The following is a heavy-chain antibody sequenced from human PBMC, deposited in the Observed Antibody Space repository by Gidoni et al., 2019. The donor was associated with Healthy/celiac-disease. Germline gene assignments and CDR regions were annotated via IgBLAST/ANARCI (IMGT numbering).Heavy chain of an antibody. V-gene: IGHV4-39*01. CDR1: GGSFSSSSYY. CDR2: IYYSGST. CDR3: ARLAYTVGSSPGGEFDY. J-gene: IGHJ4*02. Sequence: QLQLQESGPGLVKPSETLSLTCTVSGGSFSSSSYYWGWIRHPPGKVLEWIGSIYYSGSTYYNPSLKSRVTRSVDTAKNQFSLKLSSVTAAETAVYYCARLAYTVGSSPGGEFDYWGQGTLVTVSS. D-gene: IGHD6-6*01.